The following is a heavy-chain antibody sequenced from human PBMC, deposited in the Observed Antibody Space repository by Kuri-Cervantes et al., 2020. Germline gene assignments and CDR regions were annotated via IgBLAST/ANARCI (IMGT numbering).Heavy chain of an antibody. Sequence: GESLKISCAASGFTFDDYAMHWVRQAPGKGLEWVAVISYDGSNKYYADSVKGRFTISRDNSKNTLYLQMNSLRAEDTAVYYCARAYVDVTFDYWGQGTLVTVSS. V-gene: IGHV3-30-3*01. CDR2: ISYDGSNK. J-gene: IGHJ4*02. CDR1: GFTFDDYA. D-gene: IGHD2-21*02. CDR3: ARAYVDVTFDY.